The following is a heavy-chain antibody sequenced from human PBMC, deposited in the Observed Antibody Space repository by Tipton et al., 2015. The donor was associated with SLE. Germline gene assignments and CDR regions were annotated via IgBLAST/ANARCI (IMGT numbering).Heavy chain of an antibody. V-gene: IGHV4-39*07. CDR2: IYYSGNT. Sequence: LRLSCTVSGGPISSSSYYWGWIRQPPGKGLEWIGSIYYSGNTYYNPSLKSRVTISVDTSKNQFSLKLSSVTAADTAVYYCARRLVAAANDWYFGLWGRGTLVTVSS. D-gene: IGHD2-2*01. CDR3: ARRLVAAANDWYFGL. CDR1: GGPISSSSYY. J-gene: IGHJ2*01.